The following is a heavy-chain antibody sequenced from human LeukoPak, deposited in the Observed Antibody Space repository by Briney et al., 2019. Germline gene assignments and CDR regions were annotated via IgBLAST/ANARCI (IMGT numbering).Heavy chain of an antibody. V-gene: IGHV3-15*01. J-gene: IGHJ5*02. Sequence: PGGSLRLSCAASGFTFSNAWMSWVRQAAGKGLEWVGRIKSKTDGGTTDYAAPVKGRFTISRDDSKNTLYLQMNSLKTEDTAVYYCTTVHYYDSSGYHTNLPWGQGTLVTVSS. CDR1: GFTFSNAW. CDR3: TTVHYYDSSGYHTNLP. CDR2: IKSKTDGGTT. D-gene: IGHD3-22*01.